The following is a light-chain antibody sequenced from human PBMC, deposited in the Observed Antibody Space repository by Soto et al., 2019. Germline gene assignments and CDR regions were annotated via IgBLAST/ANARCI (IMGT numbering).Light chain of an antibody. CDR1: QSVSRY. Sequence: EIVLTQSPATLSLAPGELSTLSCRASQSVSRYLAWYQHKVGQAPRLLIYDASSRATGIPARFSGSGSGTDFTLTISSLEPEDFAVYYCHQRSNWPWTFGQGTKVDIK. V-gene: IGKV3-11*01. CDR2: DAS. J-gene: IGKJ1*01. CDR3: HQRSNWPWT.